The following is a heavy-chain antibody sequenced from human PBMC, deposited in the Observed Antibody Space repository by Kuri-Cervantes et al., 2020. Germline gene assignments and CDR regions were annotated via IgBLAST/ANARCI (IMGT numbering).Heavy chain of an antibody. Sequence: GESLKISCAASGFTFSSYAMHWVRQAPGKGLEWVAVISYDGSNKYYADSVKGRFTISRDNSKNTLYLQMNSLRAEDTAVYYCAREPSSSIASPGKFDFWGQGTLVTVSS. CDR1: GFTFSSYA. CDR2: ISYDGSNK. V-gene: IGHV3-30-3*01. D-gene: IGHD6-13*01. CDR3: AREPSSSIASPGKFDF. J-gene: IGHJ4*02.